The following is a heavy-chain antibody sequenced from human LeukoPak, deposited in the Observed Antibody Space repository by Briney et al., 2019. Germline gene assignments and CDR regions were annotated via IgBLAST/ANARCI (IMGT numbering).Heavy chain of an antibody. J-gene: IGHJ4*02. CDR3: ARDLPSEYGGSITSLLSNYFDY. D-gene: IGHD2-2*01. CDR1: GYTFTAYY. CDR2: INPNSGGT. V-gene: IGHV1-2*02. Sequence: ASVKVSCKASGYTFTAYYMHWVRQAPGQGLEWMGWINPNSGGTNYAQKFQGRVTMTRDTSISTAYMELSRLRSDDTAVYYCARDLPSEYGGSITSLLSNYFDYWGQGTLVTVSS.